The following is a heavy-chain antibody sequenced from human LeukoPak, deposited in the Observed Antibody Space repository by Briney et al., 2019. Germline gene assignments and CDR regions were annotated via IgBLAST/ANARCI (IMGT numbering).Heavy chain of an antibody. CDR3: AVTTRGY. CDR1: GFMFSGSA. CDR2: IRFNGTTK. J-gene: IGHJ4*02. D-gene: IGHD1-1*01. Sequence: GGSLKLSCAASGFMFSGSAMHWVRQAPGKGLEWVAFIRFNGTTKVYGDSVEGRFTISKDNSKDTLFLQMNSLTVEDTAVYYCAVTTRGYWGQGTLVTVSS. V-gene: IGHV3-30*02.